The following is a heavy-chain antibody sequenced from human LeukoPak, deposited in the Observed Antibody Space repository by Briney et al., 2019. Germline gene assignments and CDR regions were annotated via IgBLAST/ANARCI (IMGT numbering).Heavy chain of an antibody. V-gene: IGHV1-18*04. CDR1: GYTFTGYY. CDR3: ARDFYGGNSWDY. CDR2: ISAYNGNT. Sequence: ASVKVSCKASGYTFTGYYMHWVRQAPGQGLEWMGWISAYNGNTNYAQKLQGRVTMTTDTSTSTAYMELRSLRSDDTAVYYCARDFYGGNSWDYWGQGTLVTVSS. D-gene: IGHD4-23*01. J-gene: IGHJ4*02.